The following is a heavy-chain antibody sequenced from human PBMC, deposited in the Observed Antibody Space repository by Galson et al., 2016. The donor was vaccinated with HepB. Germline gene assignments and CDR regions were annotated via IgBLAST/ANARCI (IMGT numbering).Heavy chain of an antibody. V-gene: IGHV3-9*01. CDR2: IGWNSGST. CDR1: GFSFDDYA. J-gene: IGHJ6*02. D-gene: IGHD6-19*01. CDR3: AKGTGRYSSGWGVRMDV. Sequence: SLRLSCAASGFSFDDYAMHWVRHAPGKGLEWVSGIGWNSGSTGYVDSVKGRFTISRDNAKNSLYLQMNSLRVEDTALYYCAKGTGRYSSGWGVRMDVWGQGTTVTVSS.